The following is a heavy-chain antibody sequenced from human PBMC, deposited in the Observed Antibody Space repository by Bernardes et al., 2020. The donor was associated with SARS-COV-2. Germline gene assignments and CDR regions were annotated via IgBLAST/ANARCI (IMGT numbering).Heavy chain of an antibody. V-gene: IGHV1-2*06. J-gene: IGHJ4*02. CDR1: GYTFTGYY. CDR3: ARGGGSFATETDY. CDR2: INPNSGGT. Sequence: ASVKVSCMASGYTFTGYYMHWVRQAPGQGLEWMGRINPNSGGTNYAQKFQGRVTMTRDTSISTAYMELSRLRSDDTAVYYCARGGGSFATETDYWGQGTLVTVSS. D-gene: IGHD6-19*01.